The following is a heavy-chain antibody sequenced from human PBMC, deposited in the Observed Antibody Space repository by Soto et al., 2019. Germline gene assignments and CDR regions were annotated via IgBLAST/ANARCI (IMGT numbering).Heavy chain of an antibody. CDR2: ISSVGSTI. V-gene: IGHV3-48*02. D-gene: IGHD1-26*01. J-gene: IGHJ4*02. CDR1: GFTFSDYT. Sequence: AGGSLRLSCAASGFTFSDYTMNWVRQAPGKRLEWVSYISSVGSTIYYADSVKGRFTVSRDNPKNSLYLQMNSLRDEDTAVYYCARDLAVGAYAHFDYWGQGTLVTVSS. CDR3: ARDLAVGAYAHFDY.